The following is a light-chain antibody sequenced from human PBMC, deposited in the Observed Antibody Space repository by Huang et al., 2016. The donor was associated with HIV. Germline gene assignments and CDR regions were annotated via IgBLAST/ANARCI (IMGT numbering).Light chain of an antibody. Sequence: EIVMTQSPATLSVSPGERATLSCRASQSVSNDLAWYQQRPGQVPRLLIYGASTRASGIPARFSGRGSGTEFTLTISSLQSEDFAVYYCQHYNNWPYSFGQGTKLEI. J-gene: IGKJ2*03. CDR3: QHYNNWPYS. V-gene: IGKV3-15*01. CDR1: QSVSND. CDR2: GAS.